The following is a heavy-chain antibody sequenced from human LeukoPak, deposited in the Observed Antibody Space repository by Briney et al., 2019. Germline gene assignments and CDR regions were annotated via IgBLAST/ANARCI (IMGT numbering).Heavy chain of an antibody. V-gene: IGHV4-4*07. J-gene: IGHJ1*01. D-gene: IGHD3-22*01. CDR3: ASYYYDSSGYYPEYFQH. CDR2: IYTSGST. Sequence: SETLSLTCTVSGGSISSYYWSWIRQPAGKGLEWIGRIYTSGSTNYNPSLKSRVTMSVDTSKNQFSLKLSSVTAADTAVYYCASYYYDSSGYYPEYFQHWGQGTLVTVSS. CDR1: GGSISSYY.